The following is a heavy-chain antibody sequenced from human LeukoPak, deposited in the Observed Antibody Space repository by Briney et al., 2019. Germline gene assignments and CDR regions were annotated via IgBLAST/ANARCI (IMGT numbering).Heavy chain of an antibody. CDR3: ASGYDSSGYYYPYFQH. CDR2: INPSGGST. Sequence: GASVKVSCKASGYTFTSYYMHWVRQAPGQGLEWMGLINPSGGSTSYAQKFQGRVTMTRDTSTSTVYMELSSLRSEDTAVYYCASGYDSSGYYYPYFQHWGQGTLVTVSS. D-gene: IGHD3-22*01. V-gene: IGHV1-46*01. J-gene: IGHJ1*01. CDR1: GYTFTSYY.